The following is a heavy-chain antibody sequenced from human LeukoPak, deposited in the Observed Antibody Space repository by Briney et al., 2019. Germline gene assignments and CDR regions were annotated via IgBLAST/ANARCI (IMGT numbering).Heavy chain of an antibody. Sequence: PGGSLRLSCAASAFIFSSYGMHWVRQAPGKGLEWLSYISKNGKTIYYADSVKGRFTISRDNAKKSVYLQMNSLRAEDTAVYYCATTGLLGDIPWGQGTLVTVSS. CDR1: AFIFSSYG. V-gene: IGHV3-48*04. CDR3: ATTGLLGDIP. D-gene: IGHD3-10*01. J-gene: IGHJ5*02. CDR2: ISKNGKTI.